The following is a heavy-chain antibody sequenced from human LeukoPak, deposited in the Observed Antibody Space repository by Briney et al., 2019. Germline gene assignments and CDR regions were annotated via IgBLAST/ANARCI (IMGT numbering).Heavy chain of an antibody. J-gene: IGHJ3*02. CDR1: GFSFTKYA. CDR2: ISKDGSMR. Sequence: GGSLRVSCAASGFSFTKYAMDRVRQAPGKGLEWVAIISKDGSMRYYADSVKGRFTVSRDNSNNAVYLQMNSLKSEDTAVYYCAGEKFDIWGQGTMVTVSA. V-gene: IGHV3-30*04. CDR3: AGEKFDI.